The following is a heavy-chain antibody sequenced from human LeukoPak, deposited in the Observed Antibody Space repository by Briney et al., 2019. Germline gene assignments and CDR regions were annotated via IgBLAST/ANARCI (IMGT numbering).Heavy chain of an antibody. J-gene: IGHJ6*02. CDR2: VYYTGYS. V-gene: IGHV4-39*01. CDR3: ARQGAITARRTHYYAMDV. Sequence: SETLSLTCSVSGGLISSSGNFYWGWIRQVPGKGLEWIGSVYYTGYSYDNPSLKSRVTVSVETSKNQFSLKLNSVTAADTAIYYCARQGAITARRTHYYAMDVWGPGTTVTVSS. CDR1: GGLISSSGNFY. D-gene: IGHD1-20*01.